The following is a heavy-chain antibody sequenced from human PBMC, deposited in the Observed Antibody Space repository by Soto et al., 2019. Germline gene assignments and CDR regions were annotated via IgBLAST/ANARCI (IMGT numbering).Heavy chain of an antibody. J-gene: IGHJ5*02. V-gene: IGHV3-15*07. CDR3: TTDLSTRYFDWLVSTSNWFDP. CDR1: GFTSSNAW. CDR2: IKSKTDGGTT. D-gene: IGHD3-9*01. Sequence: GGSLRLSCAASGFTSSNAWMNWVRQAPGKGLEWVGRIKSKTDGGTTDYAAPVKGRFTISRDDSKNTLYLQMNSLKTEDTAVYYCTTDLSTRYFDWLVSTSNWFDPWGQGTLVTVSS.